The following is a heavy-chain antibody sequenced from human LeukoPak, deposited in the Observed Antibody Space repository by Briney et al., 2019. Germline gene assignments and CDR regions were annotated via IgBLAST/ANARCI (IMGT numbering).Heavy chain of an antibody. V-gene: IGHV3-21*01. CDR2: ISSSSSYI. CDR1: GFTFSSYS. Sequence: GGSLRLSCAASGFTFSSYSVNWVRQAPGKGLEWVSSISSSSSYIYYADSVKGRFTISRDNAKNSLYLQMNSLRAEDTAVYYCAGDPGIVATHWFDPWGQGTLVTVSS. D-gene: IGHD5-12*01. CDR3: AGDPGIVATHWFDP. J-gene: IGHJ5*02.